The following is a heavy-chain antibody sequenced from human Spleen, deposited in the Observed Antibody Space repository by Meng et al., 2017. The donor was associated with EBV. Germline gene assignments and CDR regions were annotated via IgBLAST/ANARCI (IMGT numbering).Heavy chain of an antibody. J-gene: IGHJ4*02. D-gene: IGHD1-26*01. V-gene: IGHV4-30-4*01. CDR3: ARVAHNGSYYRYFEY. CDR2: IYYTGST. CDR1: GDAISSGGHY. Sequence: QVHLQESGPGLVKPSETLSLTCAVSGDAISSGGHYWSWIRQSPGKGLEYIGNIYYTGSTYYSPSLRSRVAISVDTSKNTFSLKLSSVTAADTAVYYCARVAHNGSYYRYFEYWGQGTLVTVSS.